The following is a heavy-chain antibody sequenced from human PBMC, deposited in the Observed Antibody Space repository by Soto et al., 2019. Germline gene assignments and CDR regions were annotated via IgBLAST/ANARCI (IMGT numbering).Heavy chain of an antibody. CDR3: AKVDTAMVIFEY. V-gene: IGHV3-23*01. D-gene: IGHD5-18*01. CDR2: FGGRGGGS. Sequence: PGVSLRLSCAASGFTFNNYAISWVRQAPGKGLEWVCAFGGRGGGSFYADSVKGRFTISRDKSKNTLYLQMGSLRADDTAVYYCAKVDTAMVIFEYWGQATLVTVSS. J-gene: IGHJ4*02. CDR1: GFTFNNYA.